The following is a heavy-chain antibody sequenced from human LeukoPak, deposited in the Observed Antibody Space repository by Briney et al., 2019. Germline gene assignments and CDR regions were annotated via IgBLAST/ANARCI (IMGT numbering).Heavy chain of an antibody. D-gene: IGHD3-22*01. Sequence: SETLSLTCTVSGGSISSYYWSWIRQPPGKGLEWIGYIYYSGSTNYNPSLKSRVTISVDTSKNQFSLELSSVTAADTAVYYCASNYYDSSGSDAFDIWGQGTMVTVSS. CDR1: GGSISSYY. V-gene: IGHV4-59*01. J-gene: IGHJ3*02. CDR2: IYYSGST. CDR3: ASNYYDSSGSDAFDI.